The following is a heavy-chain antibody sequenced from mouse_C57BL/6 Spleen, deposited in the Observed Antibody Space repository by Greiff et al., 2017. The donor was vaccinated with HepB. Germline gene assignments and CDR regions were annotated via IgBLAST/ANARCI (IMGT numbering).Heavy chain of an antibody. CDR3: ARNWGVVTNWYFDV. D-gene: IGHD2-2*01. V-gene: IGHV2-2*01. Sequence: VQLQESGPGLVQPSQSLSITCTVSGFSLTSYGVHWVRQSPGKGLEWLGVIWSGGSTDYNAAFISRLSISKDNSKSQVFFKMNSLQADDTAIYYCARNWGVVTNWYFDVWGTGTTVTVSS. CDR1: GFSLTSYG. CDR2: IWSGGST. J-gene: IGHJ1*03.